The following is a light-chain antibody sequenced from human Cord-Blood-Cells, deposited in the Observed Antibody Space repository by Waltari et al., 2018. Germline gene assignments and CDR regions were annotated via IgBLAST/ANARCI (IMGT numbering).Light chain of an antibody. CDR2: EGS. J-gene: IGLJ3*02. V-gene: IGLV2-23*01. Sequence: QSALTQPASVSGSPGQSITISCTGTSSHVGSYNLVSWYQQHPGKAPKLMIYEGSKRPSGVSNRFSGSKSGNTASLTISGLQAEDEADYYCCSYAGSSFWVFGGGTKLTVL. CDR1: SSHVGSYNL. CDR3: CSYAGSSFWV.